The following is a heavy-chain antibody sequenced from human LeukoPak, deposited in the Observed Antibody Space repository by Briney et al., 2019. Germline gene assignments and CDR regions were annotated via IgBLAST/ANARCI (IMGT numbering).Heavy chain of an antibody. CDR3: ARPNPPPRDWNDVGWFDP. CDR1: GGTFSSYA. CDR2: IIPIFGTA. V-gene: IGHV1-69*01. Sequence: SVNVSCKTSGGTFSSYAISWVRQPPGQGLAWMGGIIPIFGTANYAQKFQGRVTITADESTSTAYMELSSLRSEDTAVYYCARPNPPPRDWNDVGWFDPWGQGTLVTVSS. D-gene: IGHD1-1*01. J-gene: IGHJ5*02.